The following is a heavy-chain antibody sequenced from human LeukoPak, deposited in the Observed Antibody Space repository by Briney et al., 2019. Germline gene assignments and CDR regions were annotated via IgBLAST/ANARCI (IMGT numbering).Heavy chain of an antibody. J-gene: IGHJ4*02. V-gene: IGHV4-34*01. CDR3: VRHEGANGVFFDF. CDR2: INHSGST. D-gene: IGHD2-8*01. CDR1: GGSFSGYY. Sequence: SETLSLTCAVYGGSFSGYYWSWIRQPPGKGLEWIGEINHSGSTNYNPSLKSRVTISVDTSKNQFSLKLSSVTAADTAVYYCVRHEGANGVFFDFWGQGTQVTVSP.